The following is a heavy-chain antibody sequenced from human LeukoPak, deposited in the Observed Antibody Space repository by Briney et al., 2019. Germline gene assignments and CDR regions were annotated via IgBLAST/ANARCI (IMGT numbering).Heavy chain of an antibody. CDR3: ARVAYYYDSSGYRFDY. CDR2: IYYSGST. Sequence: SETLSLTCTVSGGSVSSGNYYWSWIRQPPEKGLEWIGNIYYSGSTNHNPSLKSRVTISVDTSKNQFSLKLNSVTAADTAVYYCARVAYYYDSSGYRFDYWGQGTLVTVSS. CDR1: GGSVSSGNYY. D-gene: IGHD3-22*01. V-gene: IGHV4-61*01. J-gene: IGHJ4*02.